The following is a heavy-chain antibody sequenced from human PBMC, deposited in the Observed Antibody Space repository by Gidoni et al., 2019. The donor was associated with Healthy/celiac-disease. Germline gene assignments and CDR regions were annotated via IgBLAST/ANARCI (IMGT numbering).Heavy chain of an antibody. CDR2: ISSNGGST. V-gene: IGHV3-64D*09. J-gene: IGHJ4*02. Sequence: EVKLVESGGGLVQPGVSLRLSCSASGFPFSSYAMHWVRRAPGKGLEYVSAISSNGGSTYYADSVKGRFTISRDNSKNTLYLQMSSLRAEDTAVYYCVKAKGGRFGEFFDYWGQGTLVTVSS. D-gene: IGHD3-10*01. CDR3: VKAKGGRFGEFFDY. CDR1: GFPFSSYA.